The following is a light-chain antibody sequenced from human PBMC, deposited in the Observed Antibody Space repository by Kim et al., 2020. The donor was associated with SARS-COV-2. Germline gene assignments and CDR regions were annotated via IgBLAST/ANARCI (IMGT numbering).Light chain of an antibody. CDR2: GAS. J-gene: IGKJ2*01. V-gene: IGKV3-15*01. CDR3: QQYNNWPYT. CDR1: QSVSSN. Sequence: SVSPGERATLTCRASQSVSSNLAWYQQKPGQAPRLLIYGASTRATGFPARFSGSGSGTEFTLTISSLQSEDFAVYYCQQYNNWPYTFGQGTKLEI.